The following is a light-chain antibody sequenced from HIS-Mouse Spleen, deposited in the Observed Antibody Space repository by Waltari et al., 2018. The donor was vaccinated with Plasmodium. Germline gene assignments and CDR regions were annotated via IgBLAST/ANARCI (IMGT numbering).Light chain of an antibody. CDR2: DVS. Sequence: QSALTQPRSVSGSPGQSVTISCTGTSSDVGGYNYVSWYQQHPGKAPKLMIYDVSKRPSWVPDRFSGSKSGNTASLTISGLQAEDEADYYCCSHAGSYTWVFGGGTKLTVL. CDR3: CSHAGSYTWV. J-gene: IGLJ3*02. V-gene: IGLV2-11*01. CDR1: SSDVGGYNY.